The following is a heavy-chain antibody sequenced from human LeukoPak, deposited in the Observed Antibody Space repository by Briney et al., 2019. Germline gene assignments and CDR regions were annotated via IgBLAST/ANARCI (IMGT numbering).Heavy chain of an antibody. V-gene: IGHV3-23*01. CDR1: GFTFSNYA. CDR3: AKWGDYDVLTGYYDPDY. CDR2: ITGSGGIT. J-gene: IGHJ4*02. D-gene: IGHD3-9*01. Sequence: GASLILSCVASGFTFSNYAMSWVRQAPGKGVEWVSAITGSGGITYYADSVKGRFTISRDNSKNTLYLQMNSLRAEDTAVYYCAKWGDYDVLTGYYDPDYWGQGTLVTVSS.